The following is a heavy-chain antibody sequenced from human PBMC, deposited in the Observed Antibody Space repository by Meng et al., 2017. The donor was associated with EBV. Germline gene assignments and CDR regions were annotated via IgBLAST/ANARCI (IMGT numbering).Heavy chain of an antibody. V-gene: IGHV4-34*01. Sequence: QGRLRQWGAGLWKRSETLSLTCAVYGGSFSGYYWSWIRQPPGKGLEWIGEINHSGSTNYNTSLKSRVTISLYTSTNQFSLKLSSVTAADTAVYYCARGRWLQPGSYFDYWGQGTLVTVSS. CDR3: ARGRWLQPGSYFDY. J-gene: IGHJ4*02. CDR1: GGSFSGYY. D-gene: IGHD5-24*01. CDR2: INHSGST.